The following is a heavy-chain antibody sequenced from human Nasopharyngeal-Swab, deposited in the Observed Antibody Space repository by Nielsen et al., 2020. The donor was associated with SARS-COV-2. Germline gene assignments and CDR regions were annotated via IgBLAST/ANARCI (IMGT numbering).Heavy chain of an antibody. CDR2: ISYDRSNK. J-gene: IGHJ4*02. CDR3: ARDRHSSGWYDNSFDY. Sequence: GESLKISCAASGFTFSSYAMHWVRQAPGKGLEWVAVISYDRSNKYYADSVKGRFTISRDNSKNTLYLQMNSLRAEDTAVYYCARDRHSSGWYDNSFDYWGQGTLVTVSS. CDR1: GFTFSSYA. D-gene: IGHD6-19*01. V-gene: IGHV3-30-3*01.